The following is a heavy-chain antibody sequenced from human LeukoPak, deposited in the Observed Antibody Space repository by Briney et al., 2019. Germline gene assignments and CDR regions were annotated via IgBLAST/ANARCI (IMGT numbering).Heavy chain of an antibody. J-gene: IGHJ4*02. CDR1: GFTFSSYA. V-gene: IGHV3-30-3*01. Sequence: PGGSLRLSCAASGFTFSSYAMHWVRQAPGKGLGWVAVISYDGSNKYYADSVKGRFTISRDNSKNTLYLQMNSLRAEDTAVYYCARDPWDCSSTSCEGYFDYWGQGTLVTVSS. CDR3: ARDPWDCSSTSCEGYFDY. D-gene: IGHD2-2*01. CDR2: ISYDGSNK.